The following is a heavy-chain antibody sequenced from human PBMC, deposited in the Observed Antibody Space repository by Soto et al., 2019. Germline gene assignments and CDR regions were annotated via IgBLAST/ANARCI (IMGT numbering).Heavy chain of an antibody. V-gene: IGHV1-69*10. D-gene: IGHD2-21*02. CDR1: GGTFSSYT. CDR2: IIPILGIA. J-gene: IGHJ1*01. Sequence: VKVSCKASGGTFSSYTISWVRQAPGQGLEWMGRIIPILGIANYAQKFQGRVTITADKSTSTAYMELSSLRSEDTAVYYCARDLNVRQVTPLQHWGQGTLVTVSS. CDR3: ARDLNVRQVTPLQH.